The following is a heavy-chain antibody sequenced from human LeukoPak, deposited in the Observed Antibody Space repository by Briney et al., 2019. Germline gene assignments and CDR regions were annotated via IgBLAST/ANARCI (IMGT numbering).Heavy chain of an antibody. Sequence: GASVKVSCKTSGYTFINNDINWVRQATGQGLEWLGWMNPNSGDTGYAQKFQGRVTMTRNTSISTAYMELRSLRSEDTAVYYCARDGGGCPSCYGGFDPWGQGTVVTVSS. D-gene: IGHD2-8*02. J-gene: IGHJ5*02. CDR3: ARDGGGCPSCYGGFDP. V-gene: IGHV1-8*01. CDR2: MNPNSGDT. CDR1: GYTFINND.